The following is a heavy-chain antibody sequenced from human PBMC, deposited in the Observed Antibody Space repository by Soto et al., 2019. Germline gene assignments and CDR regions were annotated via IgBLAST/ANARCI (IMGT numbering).Heavy chain of an antibody. CDR3: ARMGRQRYYYYGMNV. J-gene: IGHJ6*02. CDR1: GFTFSSYS. Sequence: EVQLVESGGGLVKPGGSLRLSCAASGFTFSSYSMNWVRQAPGKGLEWVSSISSSSSYIYYADSVKGRFTISRDNAKKSLDIQMISLRYADTPVYYCARMGRQRYYYYGMNVWGQGTTVTVSS. V-gene: IGHV3-21*01. D-gene: IGHD5-18*01. CDR2: ISSSSSYI.